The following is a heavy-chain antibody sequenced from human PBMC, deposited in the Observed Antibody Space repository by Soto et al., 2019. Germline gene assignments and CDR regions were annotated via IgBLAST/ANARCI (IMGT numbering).Heavy chain of an antibody. D-gene: IGHD6-13*01. J-gene: IGHJ4*02. CDR1: GFTFSSYG. V-gene: IGHV3-30*03. CDR2: ISYDGRNK. CDR3: AYLAAAGPTPFDY. Sequence: QVQLVESGGGVVQPGRSLRLSCAASGFTFSSYGMHWVRQAPGKGLEWVAGISYDGRNKYYADSVKGRFTTSRDNSKNTLYLQMNSLRAEDTAVYYCAYLAAAGPTPFDYWGQGTLVTVSS.